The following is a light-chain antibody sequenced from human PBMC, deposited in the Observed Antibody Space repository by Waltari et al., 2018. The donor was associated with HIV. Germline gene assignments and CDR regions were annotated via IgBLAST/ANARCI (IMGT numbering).Light chain of an antibody. CDR3: SSYAGSKGNV. CDR2: DVT. V-gene: IGLV2-8*01. J-gene: IGLJ1*01. CDR1: SSDVGGYNY. Sequence: QSALTQPPSAPESPGQSVTISCTGTSSDVGGYNYVSWYQHHPGKVPKLMIYDVTKRPSGVPDRFSGSKSGNTASLTVSGLQAEDEADYYCSSYAGSKGNVFGTGTKVTVL.